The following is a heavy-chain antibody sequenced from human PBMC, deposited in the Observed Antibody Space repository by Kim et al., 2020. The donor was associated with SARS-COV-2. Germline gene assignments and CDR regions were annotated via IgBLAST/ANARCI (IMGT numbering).Heavy chain of an antibody. J-gene: IGHJ4*02. CDR2: LDGSSDNT. Sequence: GGSLRLSCAASGFTFSNYVMKWVRQAPGKGLQWVSSLDGSSDNTYYADSVKGRFTVSRDNSNNTLYLQMNSVKAEDTATYYCAKAVAIGRIAIVGNWGQGTLVTVSS. D-gene: IGHD2-21*01. CDR1: GFTFSNYV. CDR3: AKAVAIGRIAIVGN. V-gene: IGHV3-23*01.